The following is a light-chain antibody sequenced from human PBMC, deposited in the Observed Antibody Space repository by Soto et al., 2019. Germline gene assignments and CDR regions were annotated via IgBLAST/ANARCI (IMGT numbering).Light chain of an antibody. V-gene: IGKV1-27*01. CDR1: QDISNY. CDR3: HKYNIAPWT. CDR2: AAS. Sequence: DIQMTQSPSSLSASVGDRVTITCRASQDISNYLAWYQQKPGKVPKVLIYAASTLQSEVASRFRSSGCATDSALTISSQQPEDVATYYYHKYNIAPWTFGPGNKVEL. J-gene: IGKJ1*01.